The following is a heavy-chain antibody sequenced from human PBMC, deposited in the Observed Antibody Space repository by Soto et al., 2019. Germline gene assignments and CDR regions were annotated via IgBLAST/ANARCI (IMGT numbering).Heavy chain of an antibody. CDR1: GDSISSPKW. Sequence: QVQLQESGPGLVKPSGTLSLTCAVSGDSISSPKWWTWLRQPPGKGLEWIGDLLHSGTTNYNPSPKSRVILSVGKSQHQFSLGLTSVTAADTAIYYCAFSSGWYRHDVWGQGTSVTVSS. J-gene: IGHJ3*01. CDR2: LLHSGTT. CDR3: AFSSGWYRHDV. D-gene: IGHD6-19*01. V-gene: IGHV4-4*02.